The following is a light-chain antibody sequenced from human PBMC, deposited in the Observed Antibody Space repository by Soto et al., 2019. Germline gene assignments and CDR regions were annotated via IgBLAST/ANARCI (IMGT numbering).Light chain of an antibody. CDR2: AAS. CDR1: QSISSY. CDR3: QQSYSSPPT. V-gene: IGKV1-39*01. J-gene: IGKJ1*01. Sequence: DIQMSQSPSSLSASLADRVTITCLASQSISSYLNWYQQKPGKAPKLLIFAASSLQSGVPSRFSGSRSGPDFTLTISSLQPEDFATYYCQQSYSSPPTFGQGTKVDI.